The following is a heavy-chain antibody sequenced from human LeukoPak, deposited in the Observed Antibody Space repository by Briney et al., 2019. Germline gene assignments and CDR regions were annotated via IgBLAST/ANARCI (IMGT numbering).Heavy chain of an antibody. D-gene: IGHD2-2*01. CDR2: IKKDGIEK. CDR3: ARGRYSSRSGGYYFDI. V-gene: IGHV3-7*01. Sequence: GGSLRLSCVVSGFTLSSDWMSWVRQAPGKGLEWVANIKKDGIEKYYVESVKGRFTISRDNAKNSLYLQMNSLRAEDTAVYYCARGRYSSRSGGYYFDIWGQGTLVTVSS. CDR1: GFTLSSDW. J-gene: IGHJ4*02.